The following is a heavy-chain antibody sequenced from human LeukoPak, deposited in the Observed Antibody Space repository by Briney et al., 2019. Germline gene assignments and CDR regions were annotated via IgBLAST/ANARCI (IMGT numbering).Heavy chain of an antibody. D-gene: IGHD5-12*01. J-gene: IGHJ4*02. CDR2: INPSDGST. CDR1: GFTFTSYY. V-gene: IGHV1-46*01. Sequence: ASVKVSCKASGFTFTSYYMHWVRQAPGQGLEWMGIINPSDGSTSYAQKFQGRVTMTRDTSASTVYMELSSLRSEDTAVYYCARDRSGIYNDYWGQGTHVTVSS. CDR3: ARDRSGIYNDY.